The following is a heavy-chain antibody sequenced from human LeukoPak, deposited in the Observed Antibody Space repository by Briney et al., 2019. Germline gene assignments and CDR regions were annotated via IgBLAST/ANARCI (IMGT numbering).Heavy chain of an antibody. D-gene: IGHD2-2*01. CDR3: ARDGVSAKYCSSTSCYEDDNWFDP. V-gene: IGHV3-21*01. J-gene: IGHJ5*02. Sequence: GGSLRLSCAASGFTFSSYSMNWVRQAPGKGLEWVSSISSSSSYIYYADSVKGRFTISRDNAKNSLYLQMNSLRAEDTAVYYCARDGVSAKYCSSTSCYEDDNWFDPWGQGALATVSS. CDR1: GFTFSSYS. CDR2: ISSSSSYI.